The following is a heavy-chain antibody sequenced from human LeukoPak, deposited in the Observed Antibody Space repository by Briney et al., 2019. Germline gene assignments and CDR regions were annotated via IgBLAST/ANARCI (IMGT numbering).Heavy chain of an antibody. J-gene: IGHJ4*02. CDR2: ISYAGNNK. CDR1: GFTFTSYP. D-gene: IGHD6-19*01. CDR3: AKGRAGTHSPFDY. V-gene: IGHV3-30-3*01. Sequence: LSLFWAATGFTFTSYPRQKVPHTTLNGLNNVAVISYAGNNKYYADSVKGRFTNSRDNSKNTLYLQMNSLRAEDTAVYYCAKGRAGTHSPFDYWGQGTLVTVSS.